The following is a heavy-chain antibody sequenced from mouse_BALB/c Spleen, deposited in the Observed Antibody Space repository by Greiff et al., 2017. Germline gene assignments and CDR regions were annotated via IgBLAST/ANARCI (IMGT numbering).Heavy chain of an antibody. V-gene: IGHV5-6-5*01. CDR2: ISSGGST. CDR1: GFTFSSYA. CDR3: ARLLRLRGGDAMDY. Sequence: EVKLVESGGGLVKPGGSLKLSCAASGFTFSSYAMSWVRQTPEKRLEWVASISSGGSTYYPDSVKGRFTISRDNARNILYLQMSSLRSEDTAMYYGARLLRLRGGDAMDYWGQGTSVTVSS. J-gene: IGHJ4*01. D-gene: IGHD1-2*01.